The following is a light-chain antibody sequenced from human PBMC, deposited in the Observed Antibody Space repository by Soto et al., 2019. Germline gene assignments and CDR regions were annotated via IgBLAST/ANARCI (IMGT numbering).Light chain of an antibody. J-gene: IGKJ5*01. CDR3: QQYDSCPIS. Sequence: DVQLTQSPSSLSASVGDTVTITCQATHDISNFFNWYQQRPGEAPRLLIYDASNLQTGVPSRFSGSGSGTDFTFSISNLQPEDLATYYCQQYDSCPISFGQGTRMEIK. V-gene: IGKV1-33*01. CDR1: HDISNF. CDR2: DAS.